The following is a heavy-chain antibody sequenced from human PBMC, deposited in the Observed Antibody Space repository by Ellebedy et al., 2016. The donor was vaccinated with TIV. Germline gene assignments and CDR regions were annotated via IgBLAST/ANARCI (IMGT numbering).Heavy chain of an antibody. D-gene: IGHD5-18*01. Sequence: GESLKISCAASGFTFSTYWMSWVRQAPGKGLEWVACIKQDGSEKYYVDSVKGRFTISTDSAKNSLYLQMNSLRAEETAVYYCASLDTGMVRRSGYWGQGNLGTDSS. CDR3: ASLDTGMVRRSGY. CDR2: IKQDGSEK. J-gene: IGHJ4*02. CDR1: GFTFSTYW. V-gene: IGHV3-7*01.